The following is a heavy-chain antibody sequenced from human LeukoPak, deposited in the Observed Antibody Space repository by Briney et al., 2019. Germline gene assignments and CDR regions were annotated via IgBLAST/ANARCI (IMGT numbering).Heavy chain of an antibody. Sequence: ASVKVSCKASGYTLTGHYMHWVRQAPGQGLEWMGWINPNTGDTNYAQKFQDRVSMTRDTSINTAYMELHRLRSDDTALYYCARGSLAIFDWLDSWGQGTLVTVSS. J-gene: IGHJ5*01. V-gene: IGHV1-2*02. CDR2: INPNTGDT. CDR1: GYTLTGHY. D-gene: IGHD3-3*02. CDR3: ARGSLAIFDWLDS.